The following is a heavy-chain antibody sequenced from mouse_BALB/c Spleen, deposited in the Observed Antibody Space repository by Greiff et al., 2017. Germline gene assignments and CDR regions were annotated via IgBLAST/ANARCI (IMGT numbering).Heavy chain of an antibody. Sequence: VQRVESGPGLVAPSQCLSITCTVSGFSLTGYGVNWVRQPPGKGLEWLGVIWAGGSTNYNSALMSRLSIRKDNSKCQVFLKMNSLHTDDTAMYYCASPPYYAYYAMDDWGQGTSVTVSS. CDR2: IWAGGST. J-gene: IGHJ4*01. CDR3: ASPPYYAYYAMDD. D-gene: IGHD1-1*01. V-gene: IGHV2-9*02. CDR1: GFSLTGYG.